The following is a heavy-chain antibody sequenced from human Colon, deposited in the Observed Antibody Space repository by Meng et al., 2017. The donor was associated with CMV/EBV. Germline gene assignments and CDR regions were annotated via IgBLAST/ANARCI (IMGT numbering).Heavy chain of an antibody. CDR3: ARLDKVGPIPGTTRSFDS. CDR2: INSGGGT. Sequence: GESLKISCAASGFTFSNYAMIWVHQAPGKGLDHVSSINSGGGTHYADSVRGRFTISRDNSENTLYLQMNSLRTEDSAVYYCARLDKVGPIPGTTRSFDSWGQGTLVTVSS. V-gene: IGHV3-23*01. CDR1: GFTFSNYA. D-gene: IGHD2-21*01. J-gene: IGHJ4*02.